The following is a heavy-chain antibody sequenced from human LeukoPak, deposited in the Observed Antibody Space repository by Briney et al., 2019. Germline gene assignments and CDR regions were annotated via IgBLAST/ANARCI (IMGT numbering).Heavy chain of an antibody. CDR3: ARGDKTYYDFWSGPSGENWFDP. CDR1: GYTFTSYY. Sequence: GASVKVSCKASGYTFTSYYMHWVRQAPGQGLEWMGIINPSGGSTSYAQKFQGRVTMTRDTSTSTVYMELSSLRSENTAVYYCARGDKTYYDFWSGPSGENWFDPWGQGTLVTVSS. V-gene: IGHV1-46*01. D-gene: IGHD3-3*01. J-gene: IGHJ5*02. CDR2: INPSGGST.